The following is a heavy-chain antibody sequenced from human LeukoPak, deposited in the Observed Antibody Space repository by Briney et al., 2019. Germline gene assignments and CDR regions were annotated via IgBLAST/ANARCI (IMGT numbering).Heavy chain of an antibody. Sequence: PSETLSLTCTVSSDSITSYYWSWVRQPPGKGLEYIAHIYYTGTPDYNPSLKCRVTMSVDTSKSQFSLRLISVTASDTAVYFCAGAPNQHYFDYWGQGTLVAVSS. CDR2: IYYTGTP. V-gene: IGHV4-59*01. J-gene: IGHJ4*02. CDR3: AGAPNQHYFDY. CDR1: SDSITSYY.